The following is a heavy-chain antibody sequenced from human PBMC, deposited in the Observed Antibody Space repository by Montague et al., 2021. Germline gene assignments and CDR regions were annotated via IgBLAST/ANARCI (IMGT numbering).Heavy chain of an antibody. CDR2: ISYDGIKE. J-gene: IGHJ6*03. D-gene: IGHD4-17*01. V-gene: IGHV3-30-3*01. CDR3: ARASSYGKNSYYYMDV. CDR1: GFTFSSYA. Sequence: SLRLSCAPSGFTFSSYAMHWVRQAPGRGLEWVAVISYDGIKEYYADSVRGRFTISRDNSNNTLYMQMNSLRAEDTAMYYCARASSYGKNSYYYMDVWGRGTTVTVSS.